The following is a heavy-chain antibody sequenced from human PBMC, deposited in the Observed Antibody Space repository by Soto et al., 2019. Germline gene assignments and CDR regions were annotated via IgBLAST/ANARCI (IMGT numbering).Heavy chain of an antibody. CDR1: GFSLSTSGMC. CDR2: IDWDDDK. V-gene: IGHV2-70*11. D-gene: IGHD5-12*01. J-gene: IGHJ5*02. CDR3: ARMGDGYNYNWFDP. Sequence: SGPTLVNPTQTLTLTCTFSGFSLSTSGMCVSWIRQPPGKALEWLARIDWDDDKYYSTSLKTRLTISKDTSKNQVVLTMTNMDPVDTATYYCARMGDGYNYNWFDPWGQGTLVTVSS.